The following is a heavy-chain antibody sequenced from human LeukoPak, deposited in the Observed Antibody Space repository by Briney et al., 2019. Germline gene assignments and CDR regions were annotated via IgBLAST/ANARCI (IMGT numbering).Heavy chain of an antibody. D-gene: IGHD3-10*01. V-gene: IGHV4-34*01. CDR1: GGSFSGYY. CDR2: INHSGST. Sequence: SETLSLTCAVYGGSFSGYYWSWIRQPPGKGLEWIGEINHSGSTNYNPSLKSRVTISVDTSKNQFSLKLSSVTAADTAAYYCARGTYYKNWFDPWGQGTLVTVSS. J-gene: IGHJ5*02. CDR3: ARGTYYKNWFDP.